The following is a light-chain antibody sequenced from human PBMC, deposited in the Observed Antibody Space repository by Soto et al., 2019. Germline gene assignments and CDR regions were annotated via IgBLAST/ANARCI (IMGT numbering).Light chain of an antibody. CDR1: QSVTITN. Sequence: EIVVTQSPGTLSLSRGERATLSCRATQSVTITNFAWYQQKPGQPPRLLIYGASSRATGIPDRFSGSGSGTDFTLTISRLEPEDFAVYYCQQYGSSPWTFGHGTKVEI. CDR3: QQYGSSPWT. J-gene: IGKJ1*01. CDR2: GAS. V-gene: IGKV3-20*01.